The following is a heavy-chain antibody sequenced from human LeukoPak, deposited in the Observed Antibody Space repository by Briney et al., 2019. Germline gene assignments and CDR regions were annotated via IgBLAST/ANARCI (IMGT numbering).Heavy chain of an antibody. V-gene: IGHV1-18*01. CDR3: AREAGGGSDWYFFQH. J-gene: IGHJ1*01. D-gene: IGHD6-19*01. CDR2: ISGYNGNT. CDR1: GYTFTSYG. Sequence: ASVKVSCKTSGYTFTSYGINWVRQAPGQGLEWMGWISGYNGNTKYAQKVQDRVTMTTDTSTSTAYMELTSLRSDDTAVYYCAREAGGGSDWYFFQHWGQVTLVTVSS.